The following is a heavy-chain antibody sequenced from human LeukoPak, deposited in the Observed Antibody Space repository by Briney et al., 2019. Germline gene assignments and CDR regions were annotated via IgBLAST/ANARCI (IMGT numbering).Heavy chain of an antibody. Sequence: SETLSLTCTVSGGSISSHYWSWIRQPPGKGLEWIGYIYYSGSTNYNPSLKSRVTISVDTSKNQFSLKLSSVTAADTAAYYCSRRYCSSTSCYVDYWGQGTLVTVSS. CDR2: IYYSGST. J-gene: IGHJ4*02. D-gene: IGHD2-2*01. CDR3: SRRYCSSTSCYVDY. V-gene: IGHV4-59*11. CDR1: GGSISSHY.